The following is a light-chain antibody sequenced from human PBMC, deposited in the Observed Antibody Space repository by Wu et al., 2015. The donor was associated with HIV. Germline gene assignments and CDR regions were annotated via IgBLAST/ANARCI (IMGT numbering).Light chain of an antibody. Sequence: EIVLTQSPGTLSLSPGDRATLSCRASQSLANNYLAWYQQKPGQAPRLLMYGASSRAADIPDRFSGSGSGTDFTLTINRLETEDFAVYYCQQYGSSPFTSGPGTKADIK. J-gene: IGKJ3*01. CDR3: QQYGSSPFT. CDR2: GAS. CDR1: QSLANNY. V-gene: IGKV3-20*01.